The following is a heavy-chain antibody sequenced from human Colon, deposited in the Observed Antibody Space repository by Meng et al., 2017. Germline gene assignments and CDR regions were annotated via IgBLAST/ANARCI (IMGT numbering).Heavy chain of an antibody. CDR1: GGPVGRSVTT. J-gene: IGHJ5*02. Sequence: GHGNRSGPLAPPRPRPGGPVGRSVTTGGWNRQPPGKSLEWIVGKSNADDTPSKPSPMGRVPISEDTPKNQVSPKLTSVTAADTSIYYCARHTFLRNPRGIDTWGQGTLVTVSS. V-gene: IGHV4-39*01. CDR3: ARHTFLRNPRGIDT. CDR2: KSNADDT. D-gene: IGHD1-14*01.